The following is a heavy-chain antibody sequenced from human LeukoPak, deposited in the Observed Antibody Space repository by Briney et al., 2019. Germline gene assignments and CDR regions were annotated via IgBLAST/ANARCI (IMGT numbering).Heavy chain of an antibody. CDR3: AKDEEGQWLVEAYLDY. D-gene: IGHD6-19*01. CDR2: ISGSGGST. V-gene: IGHV3-23*01. Sequence: PGGSLRLSCAASGFTFSSYAMSWVRQAPGKGLEWVSAISGSGGSTYYADSVKGRFTISRDNSKNTLYLQMNSLRAEDTAVYYCAKDEEGQWLVEAYLDYWGQGTLVTVSS. J-gene: IGHJ4*02. CDR1: GFTFSSYA.